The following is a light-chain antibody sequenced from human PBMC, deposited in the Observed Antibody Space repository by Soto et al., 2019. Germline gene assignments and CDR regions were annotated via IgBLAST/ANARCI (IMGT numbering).Light chain of an antibody. CDR2: SAS. Sequence: DIQMTQSPSSLSASVGDRVTITCRARQGIAKSLAWYQQKPGKAPKLLIYSASTLQSGVPSRFSGSGSGTDFTLTISSLQPEDVATYYCQKYNSAPWTFGQGTKVEIK. CDR3: QKYNSAPWT. V-gene: IGKV1-27*01. CDR1: QGIAKS. J-gene: IGKJ1*01.